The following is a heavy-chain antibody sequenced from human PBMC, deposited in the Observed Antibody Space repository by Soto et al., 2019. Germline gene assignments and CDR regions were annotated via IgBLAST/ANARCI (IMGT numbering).Heavy chain of an antibody. V-gene: IGHV3-30-3*01. CDR3: ARWDSGGPLGYCDY. CDR1: GFSFNSFA. Sequence: QVQLVESGGGVVQPGRSLRLSCAVSGFSFNSFAMHWVRQAPVKVLEWVAVISFDGSSKYYADSVKGRFTISRDNSRNTLALQMNSLRGDDTAVYYCARWDSGGPLGYCDYWVQGTLVTVSS. J-gene: IGHJ4*02. CDR2: ISFDGSSK. D-gene: IGHD2-15*01.